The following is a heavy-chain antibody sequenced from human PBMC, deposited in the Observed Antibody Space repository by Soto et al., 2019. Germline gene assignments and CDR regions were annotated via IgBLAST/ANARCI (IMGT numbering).Heavy chain of an antibody. CDR1: GYTFTSYG. V-gene: IGHV1-18*04. D-gene: IGHD2-15*01. J-gene: IGHJ4*02. CDR3: ARDYLVSGYCSGGSCYSLGY. CDR2: ISAYNGNT. Sequence: QVQLVQSGAEVKKPGASVKVSCKASGYTFTSYGISWVRQAPGQGLEWMGWISAYNGNTNYAQKLQGRVTMTTDTSTSTAYMELRSLRSDDTAVYYCARDYLVSGYCSGGSCYSLGYWGQGTLVTVSS.